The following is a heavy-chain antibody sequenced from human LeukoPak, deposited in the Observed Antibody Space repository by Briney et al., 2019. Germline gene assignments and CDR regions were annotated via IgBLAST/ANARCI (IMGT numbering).Heavy chain of an antibody. CDR1: GFTFSSYG. V-gene: IGHV3-33*06. CDR3: AKDQRLKYSSSGFDY. J-gene: IGHJ4*02. CDR2: IWYDGSNK. D-gene: IGHD6-6*01. Sequence: GGSLRLSCAASGFTFSSYGMHWVRQAPGKGLEWVAVIWYDGSNKYYADSVKGRFTISRDNSKNTLYLQMNSLRAEDTAAYYCAKDQRLKYSSSGFDYWGQGTLVTVSS.